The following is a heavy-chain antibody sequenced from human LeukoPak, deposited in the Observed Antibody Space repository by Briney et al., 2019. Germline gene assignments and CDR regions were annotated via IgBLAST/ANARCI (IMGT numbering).Heavy chain of an antibody. D-gene: IGHD3-10*01. CDR2: IYPSDSDA. J-gene: IGHJ4*02. Sequence: GESLKISCNVSGYXFTDYWICWVRQMPGKGLEWMGIIYPSDSDAKYSPSFQGHVSISADKSITTAYLQWSSLKASDTAMYYCARPGRGALSEYWGQGTLVTVSS. V-gene: IGHV5-51*01. CDR3: ARPGRGALSEY. CDR1: GYXFTDYW.